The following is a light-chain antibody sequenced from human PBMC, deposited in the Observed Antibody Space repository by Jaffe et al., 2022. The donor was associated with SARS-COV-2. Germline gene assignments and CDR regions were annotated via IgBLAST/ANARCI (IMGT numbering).Light chain of an antibody. V-gene: IGLV2-14*01. J-gene: IGLJ1*01. CDR2: EVT. CDR3: TSYTGSSTYV. Sequence: QSALTQPASVSGSPGQSITISCTGTSSDVGTYNYVSWYQQHPGKAPKLMIYEVTHRPSGVSNRFSGSKSGNTASLTISGLQAEDEAEYYCTSYTGSSTYVFGTGTKVTVL. CDR1: SSDVGTYNY.